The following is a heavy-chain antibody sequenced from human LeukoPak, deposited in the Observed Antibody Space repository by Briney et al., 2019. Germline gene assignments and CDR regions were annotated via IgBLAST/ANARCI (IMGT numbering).Heavy chain of an antibody. J-gene: IGHJ4*02. CDR3: ARDSCSGGSCYSDY. CDR2: IYSGGST. V-gene: IGHV3-66*01. CDR1: GFTFSSYA. D-gene: IGHD2-15*01. Sequence: GGSLRLSCAASGFTFSSYAMSWVRQAPGKGLEWVSVIYSGGSTYYADSVKGRFTISRDSSKNTLYLQMNSLRAEDTAVYYCARDSCSGGSCYSDYWGQGTLVTVSS.